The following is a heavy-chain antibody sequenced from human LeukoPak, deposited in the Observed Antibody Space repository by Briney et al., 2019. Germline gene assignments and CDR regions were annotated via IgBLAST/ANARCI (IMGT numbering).Heavy chain of an antibody. CDR1: GFTFSSCE. Sequence: PGGSLRLSCAASGFTFSSCEMNWVRQAPGKGLEWVSYISSSGSTIFYADSVKGRFTISRDNAKNSLFMQMNTLRAEDTALYYCASLKALGSGIPRRPTYFDYWGQGTLVTVSS. V-gene: IGHV3-48*03. CDR2: ISSSGSTI. D-gene: IGHD3-10*01. J-gene: IGHJ4*02. CDR3: ASLKALGSGIPRRPTYFDY.